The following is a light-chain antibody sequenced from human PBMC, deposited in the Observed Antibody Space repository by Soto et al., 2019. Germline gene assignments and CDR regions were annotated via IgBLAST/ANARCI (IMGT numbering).Light chain of an antibody. J-gene: IGLJ2*01. CDR2: DSD. CDR3: GAWDGSLSVVL. Sequence: QSVLTQPPSVSAAPGQKVTISCSGSSANIGGNYVSWYQHIPATAPKLVIYDSDKRRSEIPDRFSGSKSGTSATLDITGVQTGEEADYNCGAWDGSLSVVLFGGGTKLTVL. CDR1: SANIGGNY. V-gene: IGLV1-51*01.